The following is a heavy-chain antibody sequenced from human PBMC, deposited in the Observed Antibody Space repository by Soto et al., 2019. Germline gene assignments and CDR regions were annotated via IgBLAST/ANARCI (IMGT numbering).Heavy chain of an antibody. J-gene: IGHJ4*02. V-gene: IGHV3-72*01. CDR2: ITNKANSYTT. Sequence: EVQLVESGGGLVQPGGSLRLSCAASGFTFSNYYMDWVRQAPGKGMEWVGRITNKANSYTTQYAASVKGRFTVSRDDSENSLYAQMGRLKAADTAVYYCVRIQISSVPYTGPDYWVQGPPVTVSS. D-gene: IGHD3-16*01. CDR3: VRIQISSVPYTGPDY. CDR1: GFTFSNYY.